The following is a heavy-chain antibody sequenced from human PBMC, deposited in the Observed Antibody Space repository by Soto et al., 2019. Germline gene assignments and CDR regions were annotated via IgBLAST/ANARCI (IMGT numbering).Heavy chain of an antibody. Sequence: GESLKISCRGSGYSFTSYWIGWVRQMPGKGLEWMGIIYPGDSDTRYSPSFQGQVTISADKSISTAYLQWSSLKASDTAMYYCASSSSSPTSYYYYGMDVWGQGTTVTVSS. J-gene: IGHJ6*02. CDR3: ASSSSSPTSYYYYGMDV. V-gene: IGHV5-51*01. CDR2: IYPGDSDT. D-gene: IGHD6-6*01. CDR1: GYSFTSYW.